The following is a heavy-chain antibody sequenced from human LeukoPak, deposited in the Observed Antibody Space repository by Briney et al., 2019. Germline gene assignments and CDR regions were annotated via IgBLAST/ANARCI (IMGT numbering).Heavy chain of an antibody. CDR2: MNPNSGNT. Sequence: ASVKVSCKASGYTFTSYDINWVRQATGQGLEWMGWMNPNSGNTGYAQKFQGRVTMTRNTSISTAYMELSSLRSEDTAVYYCASGPHRLRSHLFGYWGQGTLVTVSS. CDR3: ASGPHRLRSHLFGY. CDR1: GYTFTSYD. J-gene: IGHJ4*02. V-gene: IGHV1-8*01. D-gene: IGHD4-17*01.